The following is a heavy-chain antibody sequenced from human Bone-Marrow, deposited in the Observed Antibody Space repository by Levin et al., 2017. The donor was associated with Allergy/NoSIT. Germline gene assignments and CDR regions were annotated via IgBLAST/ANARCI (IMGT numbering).Heavy chain of an antibody. Sequence: SETLSLTCSVSGGFFSGYYWTWIRQSPVKGLEWIGEINHTGSTKYNPSLKSRVTMSVDTSKKQFSLELTSVTAADTAVYYCARTFDTGWYGFDYWGPGTLVTVSS. J-gene: IGHJ4*02. V-gene: IGHV4-34*01. CDR3: ARTFDTGWYGFDY. CDR1: GGFFSGYY. CDR2: INHTGST. D-gene: IGHD6-19*01.